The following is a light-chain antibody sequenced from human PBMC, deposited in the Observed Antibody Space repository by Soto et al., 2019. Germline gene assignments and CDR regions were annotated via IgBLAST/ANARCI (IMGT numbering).Light chain of an antibody. CDR2: GVD. V-gene: IGLV2-11*01. Sequence: QSVLTRPRSVSGSPGQSVTISCTGASSDVSDYNFVSWYQQYAGKAPKVIIYGVDKRSSGVPDRFSGSKSGNTASLTISGLQTEDEAEYFCCSYTGTYTVVFGGGTKLTVL. J-gene: IGLJ3*02. CDR1: SSDVSDYNF. CDR3: CSYTGTYTVV.